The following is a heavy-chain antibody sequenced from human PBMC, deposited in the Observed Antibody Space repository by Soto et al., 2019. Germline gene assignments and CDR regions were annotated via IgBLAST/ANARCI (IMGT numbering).Heavy chain of an antibody. CDR3: ATDRGLGLHLGELSLLNY. CDR2: FDPEDGET. CDR1: GYTLTELS. V-gene: IGHV1-24*01. J-gene: IGHJ4*02. D-gene: IGHD3-16*02. Sequence: ASVKVSCKVSGYTLTELSMHWVRQAPGKGLEWMGGFDPEDGETIYAQKFQGRVTMTEDTSTDTAYMELSSLRSEDTAVYYCATDRGLGLHLGELSLLNYWGQGTLVTVSS.